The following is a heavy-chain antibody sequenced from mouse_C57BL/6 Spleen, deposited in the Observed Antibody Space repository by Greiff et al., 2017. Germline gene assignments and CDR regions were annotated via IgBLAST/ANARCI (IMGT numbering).Heavy chain of an antibody. CDR2: ISSGSSTI. D-gene: IGHD3-2*02. Sequence: DVKLVESGGGLVKPGGSLKLSCAASGFTFSDYGMHWVRQAPEKGLEWVAYISSGSSTIYYADTVKGRFTISRDNAKNNLFLQMTSLRSEDTAMYYCARDGSSGYVAMDYWGQGPSVTVSS. J-gene: IGHJ4*01. CDR3: ARDGSSGYVAMDY. CDR1: GFTFSDYG. V-gene: IGHV5-17*01.